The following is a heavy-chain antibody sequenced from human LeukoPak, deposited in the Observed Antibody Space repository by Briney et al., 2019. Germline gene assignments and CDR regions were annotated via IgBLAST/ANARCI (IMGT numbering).Heavy chain of an antibody. D-gene: IGHD3-22*01. J-gene: IGHJ4*02. CDR3: AKDDSSGYYSFQGCDY. Sequence: PGRSLGLSWAAPGFTFVDYAMDWVRKAPGKGLEWVSGISWNRGGIGYADSEKGRFTISRDNAKNSLYLQMNSLRAEDTAMYYCAKDDSSGYYSFQGCDYWGQGTLVTVSS. V-gene: IGHV3-9*01. CDR2: ISWNRGGI. CDR1: GFTFVDYA.